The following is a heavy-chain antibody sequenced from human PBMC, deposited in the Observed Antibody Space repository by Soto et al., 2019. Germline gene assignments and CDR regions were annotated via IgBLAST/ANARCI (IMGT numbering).Heavy chain of an antibody. V-gene: IGHV3-9*01. D-gene: IGHD6-13*01. CDR3: AKDTGYSSSWYDY. J-gene: IGHJ4*02. CDR1: GFTFDDYA. Sequence: LRLSCAASGFTFDDYAMHWVRQAPGKGLEWVSGISWNSGSIGYADSVKGRFTISRDNAKNSLYLQMNSLRAEDTALYYCAKDTGYSSSWYDYWGQGTLVTVSS. CDR2: ISWNSGSI.